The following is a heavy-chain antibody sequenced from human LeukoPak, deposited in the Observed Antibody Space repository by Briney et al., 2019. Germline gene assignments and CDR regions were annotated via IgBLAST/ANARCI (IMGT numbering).Heavy chain of an antibody. CDR3: ARPSDPYQYGDYGY. CDR2: IYYSGST. V-gene: IGHV4-39*01. Sequence: PSETLSLTCTVSGGSISSSSYYWGWIRQPPGKGLEWIGSIYYSGSTYYNPSLKSRVTISVDTSKNQFSLKLSSVTAADTAVYYCARPSDPYQYGDYGYWGQGTLVTVSS. J-gene: IGHJ4*02. CDR1: GGSISSSSYY. D-gene: IGHD4-17*01.